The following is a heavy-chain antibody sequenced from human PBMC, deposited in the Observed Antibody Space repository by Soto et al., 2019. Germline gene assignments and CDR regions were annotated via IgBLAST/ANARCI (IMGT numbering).Heavy chain of an antibody. CDR1: GGSISSGGYY. J-gene: IGHJ5*02. Sequence: SETLSLTCTVSGGSISSGGYYWSWIRQHPGKGLEWIGYIYYSGSTYYNPSLKSRVTISVDTSKNKFSLKLISVTAADTAVYYCARGQYRGREGGVENWFVPWGQGTLVTVPS. D-gene: IGHD5-12*01. CDR2: IYYSGST. CDR3: ARGQYRGREGGVENWFVP. V-gene: IGHV4-31*03.